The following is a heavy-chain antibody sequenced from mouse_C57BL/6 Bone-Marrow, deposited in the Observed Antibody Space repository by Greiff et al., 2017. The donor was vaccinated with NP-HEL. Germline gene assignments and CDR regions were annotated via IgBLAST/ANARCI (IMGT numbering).Heavy chain of an antibody. CDR2: IYPRSGNT. V-gene: IGHV1-81*01. J-gene: IGHJ1*03. CDR1: GYTFTSYG. CDR3: ARWGVRRDWYFDV. D-gene: IGHD2-14*01. Sequence: LVESGAELARPGASVKLSCKASGYTFTSYGISWVKQRTGQGLEWIGEIYPRSGNTYYNEKFKGKATLTADKSSSTAYMELRSLTSSDSAVYFCARWGVRRDWYFDVWGTGTTVTVSS.